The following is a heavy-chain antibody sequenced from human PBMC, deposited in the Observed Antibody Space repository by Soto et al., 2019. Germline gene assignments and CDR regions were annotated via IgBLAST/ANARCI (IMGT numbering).Heavy chain of an antibody. J-gene: IGHJ4*02. D-gene: IGHD6-19*01. CDR3: SKGSGRRPPYFDY. V-gene: IGHV3-66*01. Sequence: EVQLVESGGGLVQPGGSLRLSCAASGFTVSSNYMSWVRQAPGKGLEWVSVIYSGGSTYYADSVKGRFTISRDNSKNTLYLQMNSLRAEDTAVYYCSKGSGRRPPYFDYWGQGTLVTVSS. CDR1: GFTVSSNY. CDR2: IYSGGST.